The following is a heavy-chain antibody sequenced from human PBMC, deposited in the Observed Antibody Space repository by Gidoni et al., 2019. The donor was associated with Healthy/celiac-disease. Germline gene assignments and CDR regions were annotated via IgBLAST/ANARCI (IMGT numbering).Heavy chain of an antibody. V-gene: IGHV4-4*07. D-gene: IGHD2-2*01. CDR2: IYTSGST. CDR3: ARGDIVVVPAATSPGEDWFDP. CDR1: GGSISSYY. Sequence: QVQLQESGPGLVKPSATLSLTCTVSGGSISSYYWRWIRQPAGKGLEGIGRIYTSGSTNYNPSLKSRVTMSVDTSKNQFSLKLSSVTAADTAVYYCARGDIVVVPAATSPGEDWFDPWGQGTLVTVSS. J-gene: IGHJ5*02.